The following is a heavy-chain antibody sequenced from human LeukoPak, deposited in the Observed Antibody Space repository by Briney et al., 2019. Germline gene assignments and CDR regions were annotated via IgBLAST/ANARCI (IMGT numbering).Heavy chain of an antibody. D-gene: IGHD4-23*01. CDR2: IYYSGST. V-gene: IGHV4-59*11. J-gene: IGHJ4*02. CDR1: GGSISSHY. Sequence: PSETLSLTCTVSGGSISSHYWSWIRQPPGKGLEWIGYIYYSGSTNYNPSLKSRVTISVDTSKNQFSLKLSSVTAAGTAVYYCAREDGGNPSGWGQGTLVTVSS. CDR3: AREDGGNPSG.